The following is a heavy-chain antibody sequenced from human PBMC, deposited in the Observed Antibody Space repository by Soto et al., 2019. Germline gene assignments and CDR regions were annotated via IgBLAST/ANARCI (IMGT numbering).Heavy chain of an antibody. CDR1: GFTFSSYG. CDR3: ARDLSGGYGALET. V-gene: IGHV3-33*01. D-gene: IGHD5-12*01. Sequence: GGSLRLSCAASGFTFSSYGMHWARQGPGKGLEWVAVIWYDGSNKVYADSVKGRFTISKDNSKNTLYLQMNSLRAEDTAVYYCARDLSGGYGALETWGQGTMVTVSS. J-gene: IGHJ3*02. CDR2: IWYDGSNK.